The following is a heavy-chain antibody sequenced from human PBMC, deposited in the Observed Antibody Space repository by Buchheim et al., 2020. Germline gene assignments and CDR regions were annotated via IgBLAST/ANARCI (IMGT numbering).Heavy chain of an antibody. V-gene: IGHV4-34*01. CDR1: GGSFSGYY. CDR3: ASRSGHSPYYFDY. D-gene: IGHD3-3*01. Sequence: QVQLLQWGAGLLKPSETLSLTCAVYGGSFSGYYWSWIRQPPGKGLEWIGEINHSGSTNYNPSLKSRVTISVDTSKNQFSLKLSSVTAADTAVYYCASRSGHSPYYFDYWGQGTL. CDR2: INHSGST. J-gene: IGHJ4*02.